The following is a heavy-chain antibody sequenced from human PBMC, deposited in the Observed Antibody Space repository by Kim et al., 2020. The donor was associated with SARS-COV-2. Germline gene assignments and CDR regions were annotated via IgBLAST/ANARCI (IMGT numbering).Heavy chain of an antibody. D-gene: IGHD3-10*01. Sequence: GGSLRLSCAASGFTFSSYGMHWVRQAPGKGLEWVAVIWYDGSNKYYADSVKGRFTISRDNSKNTLYLQMNSLRAEDTAVYYCAKANYYGSGSARKYGMDVWGQGTTVTVSS. V-gene: IGHV3-33*06. CDR1: GFTFSSYG. CDR2: IWYDGSNK. CDR3: AKANYYGSGSARKYGMDV. J-gene: IGHJ6*02.